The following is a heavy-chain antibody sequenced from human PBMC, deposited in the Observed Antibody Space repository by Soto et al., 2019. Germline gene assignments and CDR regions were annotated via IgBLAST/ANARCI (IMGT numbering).Heavy chain of an antibody. D-gene: IGHD6-19*01. J-gene: IGHJ4*02. V-gene: IGHV1-58*02. Sequence: ASVKVSCKASGFTFTSSAMRWVRQARGQRLEWIGWIVVGSGNTNYAQKFQERVTITRDMSTSTAYMELSSLRSEDTAVYYCAADTLDSSGWYGSVDYWGQGTLVTVSS. CDR1: GFTFTSSA. CDR3: AADTLDSSGWYGSVDY. CDR2: IVVGSGNT.